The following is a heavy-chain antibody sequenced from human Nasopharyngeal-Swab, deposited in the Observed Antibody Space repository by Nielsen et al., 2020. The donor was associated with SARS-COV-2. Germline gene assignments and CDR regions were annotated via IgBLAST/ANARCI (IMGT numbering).Heavy chain of an antibody. CDR2: ISGSDHTT. CDR3: AKDRDSGDDSDDYYHYYGMDV. J-gene: IGHJ6*02. CDR1: GFTFRSYA. V-gene: IGHV3-23*01. Sequence: GGSLTLSCAASGFTFRSYAISWVREAPGKGLAWVSVISGSDHTTYYADSVKGRFTISRDNSKNTVNLQMNSLRVEDTAIYYCAKDRDSGDDSDDYYHYYGMDVWGQGTTFTVCS. D-gene: IGHD5-12*01.